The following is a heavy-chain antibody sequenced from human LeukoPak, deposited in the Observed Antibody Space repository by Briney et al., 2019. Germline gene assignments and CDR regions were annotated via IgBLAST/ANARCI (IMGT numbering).Heavy chain of an antibody. CDR3: ARDRGSMVPFYYFDY. V-gene: IGHV4-59*01. Sequence: SETLSLTCTVSGGSISSYYWSWIRQPPGEGLEWIGYISYVGTTNYNPSLESRVTLSLDTSKNQFSLSLSSVTAADTAVYNCARDRGSMVPFYYFDYWGQGTLVTVSS. CDR1: GGSISSYY. D-gene: IGHD3-10*01. J-gene: IGHJ4*02. CDR2: ISYVGTT.